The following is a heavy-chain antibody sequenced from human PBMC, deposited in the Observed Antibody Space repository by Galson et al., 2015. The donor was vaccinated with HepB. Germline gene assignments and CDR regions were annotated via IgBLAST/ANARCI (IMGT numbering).Heavy chain of an antibody. CDR1: GYTFTSYG. J-gene: IGHJ1*01. D-gene: IGHD2-2*01. Sequence: SVKVSCKASGYTFTSYGISWVRQAPGQGLEWMGWISAYNGNTNYAQKLQGRVTMTTDTSTSTAYMELRSLRSDDTAVYYCARDRGKGCSSTSCYLGFQHWGQGTLVTVSS. CDR2: ISAYNGNT. CDR3: ARDRGKGCSSTSCYLGFQH. V-gene: IGHV1-18*01.